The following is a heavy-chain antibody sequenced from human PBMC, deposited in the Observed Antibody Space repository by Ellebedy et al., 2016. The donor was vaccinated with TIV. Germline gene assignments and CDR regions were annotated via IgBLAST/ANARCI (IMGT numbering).Heavy chain of an antibody. Sequence: GGSLRLSCAASGFTFSSYWMSWVRQAPGKGLEWVANIKQDGSEKYYVDSVKGRFTISRDNAKNSLYLQMNSLRAEDTAVYYCARCDYYDSSGYYYVAVGAFDYWGQGTLVTVSS. CDR1: GFTFSSYW. D-gene: IGHD3-22*01. CDR3: ARCDYYDSSGYYYVAVGAFDY. J-gene: IGHJ4*02. CDR2: IKQDGSEK. V-gene: IGHV3-7*03.